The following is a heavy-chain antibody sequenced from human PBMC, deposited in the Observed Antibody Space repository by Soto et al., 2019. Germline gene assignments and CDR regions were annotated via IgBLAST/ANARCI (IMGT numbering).Heavy chain of an antibody. V-gene: IGHV4-61*01. CDR3: VRTNSRGEWSAWY. D-gene: IGHD3-22*01. CDR1: GDSVSSGTYC. Sequence: ETLSRTCTVSGDSVSSGTYCWSWVRQPPGKGLEWIAYIYYSGVTNYNPSLKSRVTMSIDTSKNQFSLNMTSVTAADKAVYYCVRTNSRGEWSAWYWGQGTLVTVYS. CDR2: IYYSGVT. J-gene: IGHJ4*02.